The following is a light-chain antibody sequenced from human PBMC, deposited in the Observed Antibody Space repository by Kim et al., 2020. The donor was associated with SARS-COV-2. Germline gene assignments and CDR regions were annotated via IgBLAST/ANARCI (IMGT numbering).Light chain of an antibody. CDR3: SAWDSSLTTWV. CDR2: RNN. J-gene: IGLJ3*02. CDR1: INNIGDQG. Sequence: QTDTLTGTGNINNIGDQGAAWLQQHQGHPPKLLSYRNNNRPSGISERLSASRSGNTASLTITGLQPEDEADYYCSAWDSSLTTWVLGGGTQLTVL. V-gene: IGLV10-54*01.